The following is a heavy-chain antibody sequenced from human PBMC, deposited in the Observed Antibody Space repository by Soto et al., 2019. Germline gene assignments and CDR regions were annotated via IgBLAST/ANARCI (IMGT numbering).Heavy chain of an antibody. D-gene: IGHD3-22*01. CDR1: GGSISSGGYS. V-gene: IGHV4-30-2*01. J-gene: IGHJ4*02. Sequence: SETLSLTCAVSGGSISSGGYSWSWIRQPPGKGLEWIGYIYHSGSTYYNPSLKRLVTISVDRSKNQFSLKLSSVTAADTAAYYCARGVYYYDSSGYYYDPYYFDYWGQGTLVTVSS. CDR3: ARGVYYYDSSGYYYDPYYFDY. CDR2: IYHSGST.